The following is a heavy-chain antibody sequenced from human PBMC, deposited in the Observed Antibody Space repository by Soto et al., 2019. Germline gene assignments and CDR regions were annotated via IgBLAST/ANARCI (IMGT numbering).Heavy chain of an antibody. J-gene: IGHJ3*02. CDR2: INHSGST. D-gene: IGHD4-4*01. Sequence: SETLSLTCAVYGGSFSGYYWSWIRQPPGKGLEWIGEINHSGSTNYNPSLKSRVTISVDTSKNQFSLKLSSVTAADTAVYYCARERETVTTSAFDIWGQGTMVTVSS. CDR3: ARERETVTTSAFDI. V-gene: IGHV4-34*01. CDR1: GGSFSGYY.